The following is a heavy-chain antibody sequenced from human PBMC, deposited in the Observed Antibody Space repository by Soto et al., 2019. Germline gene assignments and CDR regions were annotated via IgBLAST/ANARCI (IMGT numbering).Heavy chain of an antibody. CDR2: INPNSSDT. D-gene: IGHD3-22*01. CDR3: ARDFSVVVVAPGY. V-gene: IGHV1-2*04. J-gene: IGHJ4*02. Sequence: ASVKVSCKASGYTFTDYYMHWVRQAPGQGLEWMGWINPNSSDTNYAQKFQGWVNMTRDTSISTAYMELSRLRSEDTAVYYCARDFSVVVVAPGYWGQGTLVTVSS. CDR1: GYTFTDYY.